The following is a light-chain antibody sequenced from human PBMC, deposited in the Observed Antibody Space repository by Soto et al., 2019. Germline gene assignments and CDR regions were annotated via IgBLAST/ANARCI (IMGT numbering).Light chain of an antibody. V-gene: IGKV1-9*01. CDR2: AAS. CDR3: QQLNSYPLT. J-gene: IGKJ5*01. CDR1: QGISSY. Sequence: DIQLTQSPSFLSASVGDRVTITCRATQGISSYLAWYQQKPGKAPNLLIYAASSLKSGVPSRFSGSGSGTEFTLTISSLQPEDFATYYCQQLNSYPLTFGQGTRLEIK.